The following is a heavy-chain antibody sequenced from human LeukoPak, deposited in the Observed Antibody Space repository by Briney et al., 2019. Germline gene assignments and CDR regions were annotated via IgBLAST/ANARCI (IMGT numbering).Heavy chain of an antibody. CDR3: ARDVRLRYFDWLGAFDI. D-gene: IGHD3-9*01. Sequence: GGSLRLSCAASEFTFSTYAMHWVRQAPGKGPEWVAVISRDGLDTYYADSVRGRFTISRDNSMDTLYLQMNSLRAEDTAVYYCARDVRLRYFDWLGAFDIWGQGTMVTVSS. CDR2: ISRDGLDT. J-gene: IGHJ3*02. V-gene: IGHV3-30*04. CDR1: EFTFSTYA.